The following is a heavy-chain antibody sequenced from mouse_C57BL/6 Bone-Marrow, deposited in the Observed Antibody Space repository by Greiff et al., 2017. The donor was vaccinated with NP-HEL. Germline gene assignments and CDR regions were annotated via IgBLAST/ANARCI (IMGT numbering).Heavy chain of an antibody. J-gene: IGHJ1*03. CDR2: IYWDDDK. V-gene: IGHV8-12*01. D-gene: IGHD1-1*01. Sequence: QVTLKVSGPGILQSSQTLSLTCSFSGFSLSTSGMGVSWIRQPSGKGLEWLAHIYWDDDKRYNPSLKSRLTISKDTSRNQVFLKITSVDTADTATYYCARRAIYYYGSSYVDWYFDVWGTGTTVTVSS. CDR1: GFSLSTSGMG. CDR3: ARRAIYYYGSSYVDWYFDV.